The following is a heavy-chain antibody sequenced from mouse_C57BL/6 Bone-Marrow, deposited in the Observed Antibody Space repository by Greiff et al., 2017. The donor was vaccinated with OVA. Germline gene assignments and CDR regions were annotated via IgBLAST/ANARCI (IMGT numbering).Heavy chain of an antibody. CDR1: GYPFTSYW. CDR2: IYPGSGST. D-gene: IGHD2-5*01. V-gene: IGHV1-55*01. Sequence: QVQLQQPGAELVKPGASVKMSCKASGYPFTSYWITWVKQRPGQGLEWIGDIYPGSGSTNYNEKFKSKATLTVDTSSSTAYMQLSSLTSEDSAVYYCARGAYYSNYGLFAYWGQGTLVTVSA. CDR3: ARGAYYSNYGLFAY. J-gene: IGHJ3*01.